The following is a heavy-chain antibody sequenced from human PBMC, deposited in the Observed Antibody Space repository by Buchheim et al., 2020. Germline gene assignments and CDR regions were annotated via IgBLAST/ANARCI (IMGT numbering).Heavy chain of an antibody. V-gene: IGHV4-4*02. CDR3: ARDGLQYGDYGPELAYYGMDV. J-gene: IGHJ6*02. D-gene: IGHD4-17*01. CDR1: GGSISSSNW. Sequence: QVQLQESGPGLVKPSGTLSLTCAVSGGSISSSNWWSWVRQPPGKGLEWIGEIYHSGSTNYNPSLKSRVTISVAKSKNQFSLKLSSVTAADTAVYYSARDGLQYGDYGPELAYYGMDVWGQGTT. CDR2: IYHSGST.